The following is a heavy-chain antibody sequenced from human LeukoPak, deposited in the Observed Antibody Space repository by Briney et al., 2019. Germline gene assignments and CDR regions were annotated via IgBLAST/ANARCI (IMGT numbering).Heavy chain of an antibody. D-gene: IGHD4-17*01. J-gene: IGHJ4*02. CDR1: GYTFSGYY. V-gene: IGHV1-2*02. CDR3: ARQTTHYYFDY. CDR2: IYPSSGGT. Sequence: ASVKVSCKASGYTFSGYYIHWVRQAPGQGLEWMGWIYPSSGGTSYAQKFQGRVTMTRDTSTNTAYMELSRLRSDDTAVYYCARQTTHYYFDYWGQGTLVTVSS.